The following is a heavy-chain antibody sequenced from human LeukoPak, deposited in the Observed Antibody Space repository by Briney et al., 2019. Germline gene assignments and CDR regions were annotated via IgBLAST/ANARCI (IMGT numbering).Heavy chain of an antibody. CDR2: ISSNGGST. D-gene: IGHD3-10*01. Sequence: GGSLRLSCAASGFPFSSYAMHWVRQAPGKGLEYVSAISSNGGSTYYANSVKGRFAISRDNSKNTLYLQMGSLRAEDMAVYYCARSGEMGYYFDYWGQGTLVTVSS. CDR1: GFPFSSYA. CDR3: ARSGEMGYYFDY. J-gene: IGHJ4*02. V-gene: IGHV3-64*01.